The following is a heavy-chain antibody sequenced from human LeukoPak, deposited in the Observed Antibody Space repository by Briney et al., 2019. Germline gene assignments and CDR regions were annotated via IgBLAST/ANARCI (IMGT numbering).Heavy chain of an antibody. CDR2: INPNSGGT. CDR1: GYTFTGYY. J-gene: IGHJ6*03. V-gene: IGHV1-2*02. Sequence: ASVKVSCKASGYTFTGYYMHWVRRAPGQGLEWMGWINPNSGGTNYAQKFQGRVTMTRDTSISTAYMELSRPRSDDTAVYYCAISCSGGSCYSEGNYYMDVWGKGTTVTVSS. D-gene: IGHD2-15*01. CDR3: AISCSGGSCYSEGNYYMDV.